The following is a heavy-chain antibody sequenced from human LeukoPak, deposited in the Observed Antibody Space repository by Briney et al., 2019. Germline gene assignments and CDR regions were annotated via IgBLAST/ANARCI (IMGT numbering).Heavy chain of an antibody. Sequence: ASVKVSCKASGYTFTSYAMNWVRQAPGQGLEWMGWISAYNGNTNYAQKLRGRVTMTTDTSTSTAYMELRSLRSDDTAVYYCARPRMVRGFYGMDVWGQGTTVTVSS. CDR3: ARPRMVRGFYGMDV. CDR2: ISAYNGNT. D-gene: IGHD3-10*01. CDR1: GYTFTSYA. V-gene: IGHV1-18*01. J-gene: IGHJ6*02.